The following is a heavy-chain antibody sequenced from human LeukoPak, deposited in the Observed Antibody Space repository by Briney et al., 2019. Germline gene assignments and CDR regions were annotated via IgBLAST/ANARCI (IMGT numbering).Heavy chain of an antibody. CDR3: AKALSGYSTMDV. D-gene: IGHD6-13*01. CDR2: LSSSGGST. CDR1: GFTFSNAW. J-gene: IGHJ6*02. Sequence: GGSLRLSCAASGFTFSNAWMNWVRQAPGKGLEWVSGLSSSGGSTYFADSVKGRFTISRDNSKNTLYLQMNSLRAEDTAVYYCAKALSGYSTMDVWGQGTTVTVSS. V-gene: IGHV3-23*01.